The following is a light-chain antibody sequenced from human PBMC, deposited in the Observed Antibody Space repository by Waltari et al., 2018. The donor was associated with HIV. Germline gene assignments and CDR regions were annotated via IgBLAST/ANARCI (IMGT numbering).Light chain of an antibody. J-gene: IGLJ2*01. CDR3: CSYAGSSTHVV. Sequence: QSALTQPASVSGSPGQSITISCTGTSSDVGSYNLVSWYQQHPGKAPKLIIYEGSKRPSGVSNHLSGSKSGNTASLTISGLQAEDEADYYCCSYAGSSTHVVFGGGTKLTVL. V-gene: IGLV2-23*01. CDR2: EGS. CDR1: SSDVGSYNL.